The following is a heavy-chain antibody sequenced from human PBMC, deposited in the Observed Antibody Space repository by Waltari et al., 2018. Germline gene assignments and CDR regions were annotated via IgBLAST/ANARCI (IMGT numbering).Heavy chain of an antibody. CDR2: ST. CDR3: ARWTYYDFWSGYYTGLPAYGMDV. J-gene: IGHJ6*02. Sequence: STNYNPSLKSRVTISVDTSKNQFSLKLSSVTAADTAVYYCARWTYYDFWSGYYTGLPAYGMDVWGQGTTVTVSS. D-gene: IGHD3-3*01. V-gene: IGHV4-59*01.